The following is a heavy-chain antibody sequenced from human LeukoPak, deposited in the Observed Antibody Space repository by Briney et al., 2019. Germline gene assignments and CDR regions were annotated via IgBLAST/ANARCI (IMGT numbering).Heavy chain of an antibody. D-gene: IGHD3-3*01. V-gene: IGHV1-69*05. Sequence: SVKVSCKASGGTFSSYAISWVRQAPGQGLEWMGGVIPIFGTANYAQKFQGRVTITTDESTSTAYMELSSLRSEDTAVYYCARSPYYDFWSGYLEYYFDYWGQGTLVTVSS. CDR3: ARSPYYDFWSGYLEYYFDY. CDR1: GGTFSSYA. CDR2: VIPIFGTA. J-gene: IGHJ4*02.